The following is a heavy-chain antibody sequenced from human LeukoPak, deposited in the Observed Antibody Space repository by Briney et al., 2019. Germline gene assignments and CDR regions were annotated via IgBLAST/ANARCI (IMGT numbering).Heavy chain of an antibody. Sequence: GGTLRLSCAASGFTFNSYAMSWVRQAPGKGLEWVSAISGSGGTTYYADSVKGRFTISRDNSKNTLYLQMNSLRAEDTAVYYCAKVTGGRTYDYWGQGTLVTVSS. V-gene: IGHV3-23*01. CDR2: ISGSGGTT. D-gene: IGHD2-8*01. CDR3: AKVTGGRTYDY. J-gene: IGHJ4*02. CDR1: GFTFNSYA.